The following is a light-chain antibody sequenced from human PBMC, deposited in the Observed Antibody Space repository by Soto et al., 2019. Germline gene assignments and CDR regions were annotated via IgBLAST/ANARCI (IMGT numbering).Light chain of an antibody. J-gene: IGKJ4*01. CDR1: QSISTW. CDR2: KAS. V-gene: IGKV1-5*03. CDR3: QQYNTYPLT. Sequence: DIQMTQSPSTLSASVGDRVTITCRASQSISTWLAWYQQKPGKAPKLLIYKASSLEGGVPSRFSGSGSGTEFNITISSLQPADFATYYCQQYNTYPLTFGGGTKVDIK.